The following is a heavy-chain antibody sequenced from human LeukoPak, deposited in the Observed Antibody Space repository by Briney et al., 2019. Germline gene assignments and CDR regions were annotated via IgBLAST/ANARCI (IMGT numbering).Heavy chain of an antibody. Sequence: GGSLRLSCAASGFTFSSYWMSWVRQAPGKGLEWVANIKQDGSEKYYVDSVKGRFTISRDNAKNSLYLQMNSLRAEDTAVYYCARHRGDDYGDYFDYWGQGTLVTVSS. CDR3: ARHRGDDYGDYFDY. D-gene: IGHD4-17*01. V-gene: IGHV3-7*01. J-gene: IGHJ4*02. CDR1: GFTFSSYW. CDR2: IKQDGSEK.